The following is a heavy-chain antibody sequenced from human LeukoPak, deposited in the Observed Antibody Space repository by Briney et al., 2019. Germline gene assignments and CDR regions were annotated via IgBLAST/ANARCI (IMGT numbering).Heavy chain of an antibody. D-gene: IGHD4-23*01. V-gene: IGHV3-23*01. CDR2: VSGSGGST. Sequence: GGSLRLSCAASGFTFSSYAMSWVRQAPGKGLEWVSAVSGSGGSTYYADSVKGRFTISRDNSKNTLYLQMNSLRAEDTAVYYCAKVDYGGNSVYFDYWGQGTLVTVSS. J-gene: IGHJ4*02. CDR3: AKVDYGGNSVYFDY. CDR1: GFTFSSYA.